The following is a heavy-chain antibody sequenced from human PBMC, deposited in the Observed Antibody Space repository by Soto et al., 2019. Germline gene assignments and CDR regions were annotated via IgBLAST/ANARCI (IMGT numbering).Heavy chain of an antibody. CDR2: INPNSDGT. CDR3: ARDGRYDSSGYYYGPYYYYYGMDV. Sequence: QVQLVQSGAEVKKPGASVKVSCKASGYTFTGYYMHWVRQAPGQGLEWMGWINPNSDGTDYAQKFEGRVTMTRDTSISTAYMELSRLRSDDTAVYYCARDGRYDSSGYYYGPYYYYYGMDVWGQGTTVTVSS. V-gene: IGHV1-2*02. J-gene: IGHJ6*02. D-gene: IGHD3-22*01. CDR1: GYTFTGYY.